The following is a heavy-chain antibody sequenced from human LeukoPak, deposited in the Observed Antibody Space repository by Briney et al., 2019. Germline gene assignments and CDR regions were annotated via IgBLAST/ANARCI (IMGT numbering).Heavy chain of an antibody. CDR1: GYTFTSYG. J-gene: IGHJ4*02. CDR3: ARDRPLTYYYDSSGYYYDY. Sequence: GASVKVSCKASGYTFTSYGISWVRQAPGQGLEWMGWISAYNGNTNYAQKFQGRVTMTTDTSTSTAYMELRSLRSDDTAVYYCARDRPLTYYYDSSGYYYDYWGQGTLVTVSS. CDR2: ISAYNGNT. D-gene: IGHD3-22*01. V-gene: IGHV1-18*01.